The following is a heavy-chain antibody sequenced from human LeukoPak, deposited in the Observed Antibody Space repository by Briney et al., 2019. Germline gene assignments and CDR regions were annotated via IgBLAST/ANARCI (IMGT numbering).Heavy chain of an antibody. Sequence: SDTLSLTCTVSGGPISSGDYYWGWLRQPPGKGVEWIGSFYYSGSTYYNPSLKSRVTISVDTSKSQFSLKLSSVTAADTAVYYCARKQWVMYYYDSWGQGTLVTVSS. J-gene: IGHJ4*02. CDR1: GGPISSGDYY. CDR3: ARKQWVMYYYDS. V-gene: IGHV4-39*01. CDR2: FYYSGST. D-gene: IGHD6-19*01.